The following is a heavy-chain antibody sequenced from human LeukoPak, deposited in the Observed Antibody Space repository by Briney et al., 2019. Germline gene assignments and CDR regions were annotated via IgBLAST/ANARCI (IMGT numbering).Heavy chain of an antibody. CDR3: ARIEDYGGDSKWFEF. Sequence: GGSLRLSCAAHGFTFRRYSMSWVRQAPGKGLEWVANIKQDGSEIYYVDSVKGRFTISRDNDKNSLYLQTTSLRAVDTALYYCARIEDYGGDSKWFEFWGQGTLVTVSS. V-gene: IGHV3-7*01. J-gene: IGHJ4*02. CDR1: GFTFRRYS. CDR2: IKQDGSEI. D-gene: IGHD4-23*01.